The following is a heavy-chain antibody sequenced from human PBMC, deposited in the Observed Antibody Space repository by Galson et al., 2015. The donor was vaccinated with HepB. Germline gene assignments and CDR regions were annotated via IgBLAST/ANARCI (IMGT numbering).Heavy chain of an antibody. D-gene: IGHD3-22*01. CDR1: GFTFSSYG. V-gene: IGHV3-30*03. Sequence: SLRLSCAASGFTFSSYGMHWVRQAPGKGLEWVAVISYDGSNKYYADSVKGRFTISRDNSKNTLYLQMNSLRAEDTAVYYCARDYYDSSDYYYYYMDVWGKGTPVTVSS. J-gene: IGHJ6*03. CDR3: ARDYYDSSDYYYYYMDV. CDR2: ISYDGSNK.